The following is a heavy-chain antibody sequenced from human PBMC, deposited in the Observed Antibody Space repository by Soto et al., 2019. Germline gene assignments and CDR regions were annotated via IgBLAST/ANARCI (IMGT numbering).Heavy chain of an antibody. D-gene: IGHD6-13*01. CDR1: GYSISSGYY. Sequence: SETLSLTCAVSGYSISSGYYWGWIRQPPGKGLEWLGTTYYGASSYYNPSLRSRITILLDASTNQLSLKLSPVTAADTAVYFCVRVAGSASWYETDSWGQGILVTVSS. V-gene: IGHV4-38-2*01. CDR2: TYYGASS. J-gene: IGHJ4*02. CDR3: VRVAGSASWYETDS.